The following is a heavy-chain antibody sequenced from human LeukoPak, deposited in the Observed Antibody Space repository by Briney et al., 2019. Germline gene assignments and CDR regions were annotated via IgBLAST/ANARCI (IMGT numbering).Heavy chain of an antibody. CDR1: GFTFSSYA. V-gene: IGHV3-30*04. Sequence: GGSLRLSCAASGFTFSSYAMHWVRQAPGKGLEWVAVISYDGSNKYYADSVKGRFTISRDNSKNTLYLQMNSLRAEDTAVYYCEAAAGKGEFDYWGQGTLVTVSS. J-gene: IGHJ4*02. CDR3: EAAAGKGEFDY. CDR2: ISYDGSNK. D-gene: IGHD6-13*01.